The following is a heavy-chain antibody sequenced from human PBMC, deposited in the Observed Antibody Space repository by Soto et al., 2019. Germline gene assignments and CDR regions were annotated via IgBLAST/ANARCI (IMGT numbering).Heavy chain of an antibody. CDR2: ISSSSSYI. Sequence: GGSLRLSCAASGFTFSSYSMNWVRQDPGKGLEWVSSISSSSSYIYYADSVKGRFSIYRDNAKNSLYLQMNSLRAEDTAVYYCARDEDIVVVPAAPVWTTIDYWGQGTLVTVSS. CDR3: ARDEDIVVVPAAPVWTTIDY. J-gene: IGHJ4*02. CDR1: GFTFSSYS. V-gene: IGHV3-21*01. D-gene: IGHD2-2*01.